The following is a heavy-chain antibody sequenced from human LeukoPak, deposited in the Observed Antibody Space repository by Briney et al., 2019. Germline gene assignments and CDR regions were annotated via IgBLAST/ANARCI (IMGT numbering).Heavy chain of an antibody. V-gene: IGHV3-43*01. CDR1: GFTFDDYT. D-gene: IGHD6-19*01. Sequence: PGKSLRLSCAASGFTFDDYTMHWVRQAPGKGLEWVSLISWDGGSTYYADSVKGRFTISRDNSKNSLYLQMNSLRTEDTALYYCAKDKGLVGSFFDYWGQGTLVTVSS. CDR2: ISWDGGST. J-gene: IGHJ4*02. CDR3: AKDKGLVGSFFDY.